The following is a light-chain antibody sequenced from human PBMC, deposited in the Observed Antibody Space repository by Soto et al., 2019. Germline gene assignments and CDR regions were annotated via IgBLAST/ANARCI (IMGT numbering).Light chain of an antibody. V-gene: IGKV3-20*01. CDR2: GAS. CDR1: QSVTGNY. J-gene: IGKJ1*01. Sequence: VLTQSPGTLSASPGERVTVTCGASQSVTGNYLAWYQQKPGQAPRLLIYGASYRATGIPDRFSGSGSGTDFSLTISRLEPEDFAVYCCQQYGSTPPTFGQGTKVDIK. CDR3: QQYGSTPPT.